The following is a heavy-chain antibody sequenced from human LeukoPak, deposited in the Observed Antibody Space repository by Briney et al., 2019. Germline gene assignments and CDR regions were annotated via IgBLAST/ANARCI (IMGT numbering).Heavy chain of an antibody. CDR1: GGSISSSSYY. J-gene: IGHJ4*02. V-gene: IGHV4-39*01. CDR3: ARHLQLYGSGSYYKGPLDY. D-gene: IGHD3-10*01. CDR2: IYYSGST. Sequence: SETLSLTCTVSGGSISSSSYYWGWIRQPPGKGLEWIGSIYYSGSTYYNPSLKSRVTISVDTSKNQFSLKLSSVTAADTAVYYCARHLQLYGSGSYYKGPLDYWGQGALVTVSS.